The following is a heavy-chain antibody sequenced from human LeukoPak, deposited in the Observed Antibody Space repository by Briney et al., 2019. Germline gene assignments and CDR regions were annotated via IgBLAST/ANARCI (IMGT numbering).Heavy chain of an antibody. Sequence: PGGSLRLSCAASGFTFSSYWMNWVRQAPGKGLEWVAHIKQDGSKEFYVDSVKGRFTISRDNAKNSLYLQMNSLRAEDTAVYYCARDQRYCSSRSCPWEPFDYWGEGTLVTVSS. CDR2: IKQDGSKE. CDR1: GFTFSSYW. D-gene: IGHD2-2*01. CDR3: ARDQRYCSSRSCPWEPFDY. V-gene: IGHV3-7*03. J-gene: IGHJ4*02.